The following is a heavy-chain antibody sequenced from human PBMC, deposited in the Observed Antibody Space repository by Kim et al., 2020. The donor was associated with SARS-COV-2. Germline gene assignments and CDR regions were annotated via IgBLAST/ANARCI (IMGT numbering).Heavy chain of an antibody. CDR1: GFTFSSYW. CDR2: INSDGSST. J-gene: IGHJ5*02. V-gene: IGHV3-74*01. Sequence: GGSLRLSCAASGFTFSSYWMHWVRQAPGKGLVWVSRINSDGSSTSYADSVKGRFTISRDNAKNTLYLQMNSLRAEDTAVYYCARDEVLRNLYSGYDYWWFDPWGQGTLVTVSS. CDR3: ARDEVLRNLYSGYDYWWFDP. D-gene: IGHD5-12*01.